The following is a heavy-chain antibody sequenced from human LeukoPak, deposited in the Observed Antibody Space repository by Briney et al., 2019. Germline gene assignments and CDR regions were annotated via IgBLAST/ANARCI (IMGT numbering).Heavy chain of an antibody. V-gene: IGHV3-11*04. Sequence: KPGESLRLSCAASGFTFSDYYMSWIRQAPGKGLEWVSYISSSGSTIYYADSVKGRFTISRDNAKNSLYLQMNSLRAEDTAVYYCARDSDVVPAYYFDYWGQRTLVTVSS. CDR2: ISSSGSTI. CDR3: ARDSDVVPAYYFDY. CDR1: GFTFSDYY. D-gene: IGHD2-2*01. J-gene: IGHJ4*02.